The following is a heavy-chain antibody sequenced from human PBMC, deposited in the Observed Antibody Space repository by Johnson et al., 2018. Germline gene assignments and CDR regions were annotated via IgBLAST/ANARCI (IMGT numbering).Heavy chain of an antibody. V-gene: IGHV3-13*01. CDR3: GTWTTGTTGYFQH. CDR2: IGTAGDA. Sequence: VQLVQSGGGLVQPGGSLRLSCAASGFTFRSYDMHWVRQPTGKGLEWVSSIGTAGDAYCPGSVKGRFTISRQNAKNSLYLQMNSLRAGDTAVYYCGTWTTGTTGYFQHWGQGTLVTVSS. D-gene: IGHD4-17*01. J-gene: IGHJ1*01. CDR1: GFTFRSYD.